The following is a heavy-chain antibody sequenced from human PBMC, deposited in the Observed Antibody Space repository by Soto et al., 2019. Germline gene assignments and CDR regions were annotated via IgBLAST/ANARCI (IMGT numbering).Heavy chain of an antibody. CDR1: GFTVSSNY. V-gene: IGHV3-66*01. D-gene: IGHD7-27*01. CDR3: ATYLGTGYYYYYYYMDV. CDR2: IYSGGST. Sequence: GGSLRLSCAASGFTVSSNYMSWVRQAPGKGLEWVSVIYSGGSTYYADSVKGRFTISRDNSKNTLYLQMNSLRAEDTAVYYCATYLGTGYYYYYYYMDVWGKGTTVTVSS. J-gene: IGHJ6*03.